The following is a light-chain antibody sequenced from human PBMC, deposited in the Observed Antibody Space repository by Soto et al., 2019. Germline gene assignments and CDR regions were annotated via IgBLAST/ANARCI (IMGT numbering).Light chain of an antibody. J-gene: IGKJ2*01. Sequence: EIVLTQSPATLSLSPGERATLSCRASQSVSSDLAWYQQKVGQAPRLLIYDASNRATGFPARFSGSGSGTDFTLTISSLEPEDFAVYYCQQRNSWPRTFGQGTKLEIK. V-gene: IGKV3-11*01. CDR3: QQRNSWPRT. CDR2: DAS. CDR1: QSVSSD.